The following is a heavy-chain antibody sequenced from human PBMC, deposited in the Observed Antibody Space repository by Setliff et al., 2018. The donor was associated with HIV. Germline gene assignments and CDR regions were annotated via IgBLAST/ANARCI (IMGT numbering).Heavy chain of an antibody. V-gene: IGHV3-23*01. D-gene: IGHD2-15*01. CDR3: AKNIAGVCYSGLDY. CDR1: GFTFSSHN. CDR2: ISGSGGST. Sequence: GGSLRLSCAASGFTFSSHNMSWVRQAPGKGLEWVSGISGSGGSTYYVDSVKGRFTISRDNSKNTLYLQMNSLGAADTAVYYCAKNIAGVCYSGLDYWGQGALVTVSS. J-gene: IGHJ4*02.